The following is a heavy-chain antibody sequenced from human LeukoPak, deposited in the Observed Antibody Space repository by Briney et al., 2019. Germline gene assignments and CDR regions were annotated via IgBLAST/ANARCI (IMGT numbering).Heavy chain of an antibody. CDR3: VRFSNTPTPDY. CDR1: GFIFSNYW. V-gene: IGHV3-74*01. Sequence: PGGSLRLSCAVSGFIFSNYWMHWVRQAPGKGLVWVSRINGDGSTTNYADSVKGRFTISRDNAKNTLYLQMNDLRAEDTAVYYCVRFSNTPTPDYWGQGTLVTVSS. D-gene: IGHD2-15*01. CDR2: INGDGSTT. J-gene: IGHJ4*02.